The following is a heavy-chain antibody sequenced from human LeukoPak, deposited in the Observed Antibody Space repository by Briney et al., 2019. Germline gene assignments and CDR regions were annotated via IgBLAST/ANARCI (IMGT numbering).Heavy chain of an antibody. D-gene: IGHD6-19*01. Sequence: SETLSLTCTVSAGSISSYYWRWIRQPPGKGLEWIGYIYNRGSTNYNPSLKSRVTISVDTSKNQFSLKLRSVTAADTAVYYCARDSPGIAVAGDAFDIWGQGTMVTVSS. CDR2: IYNRGST. V-gene: IGHV4-59*01. CDR1: AGSISSYY. CDR3: ARDSPGIAVAGDAFDI. J-gene: IGHJ3*02.